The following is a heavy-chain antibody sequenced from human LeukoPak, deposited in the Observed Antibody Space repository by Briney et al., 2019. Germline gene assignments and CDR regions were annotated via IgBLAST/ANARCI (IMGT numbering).Heavy chain of an antibody. D-gene: IGHD6-19*01. CDR2: IWYDGHNK. CDR1: GFIFSNYG. V-gene: IGHV3-33*01. J-gene: IGHJ4*02. Sequence: GGSLRLSCEASGFIFSNYGMHWVRQAPGKGLEWVALIWYDGHNKFHADSVKGRFTISRDNSKNTLYLQMDSLGVEDTAVYYCAREWGRIAVAGGPDYWGQGTLVTVSS. CDR3: AREWGRIAVAGGPDY.